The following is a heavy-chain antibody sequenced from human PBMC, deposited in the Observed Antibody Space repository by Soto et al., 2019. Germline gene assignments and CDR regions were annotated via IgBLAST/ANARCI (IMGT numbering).Heavy chain of an antibody. CDR2: INHSGNT. D-gene: IGHD5-12*01. CDR3: ARVLDDRSCYIYY. Sequence: SETLSLTCAVYGGSFSDYFWTWVRQPPGRGLEWIGEINHSGNTNYNPSLKTRVTMSVDTSKNQFSLKLTSVTAADTAVYYCARVLDDRSCYIYYWGQGTLVTVSS. J-gene: IGHJ4*02. V-gene: IGHV4-34*01. CDR1: GGSFSDYF.